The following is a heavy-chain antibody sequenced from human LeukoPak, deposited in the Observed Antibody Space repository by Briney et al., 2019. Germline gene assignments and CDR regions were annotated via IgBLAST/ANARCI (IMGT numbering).Heavy chain of an antibody. D-gene: IGHD5-18*01. V-gene: IGHV4-34*01. J-gene: IGHJ3*02. CDR1: SESLSDYY. Sequence: PSETLSLTCAVYSESLSDYYWGWIRQSPGKGLEWIGEVNHRGGVNYNPSLKSRVTMSVDTSKKQFSLKLTSVTAADTAVYYCATHTAMAYDAFDIWGQGTMVTVSS. CDR3: ATHTAMAYDAFDI. CDR2: VNHRGGV.